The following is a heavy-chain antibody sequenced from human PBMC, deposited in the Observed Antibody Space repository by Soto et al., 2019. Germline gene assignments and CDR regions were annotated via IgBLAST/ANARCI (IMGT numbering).Heavy chain of an antibody. D-gene: IGHD1-1*01. V-gene: IGHV3-21*01. J-gene: IGHJ6*02. CDR3: ARETESYSWNDGLMDV. Sequence: DVQLVESGGGLVKPEGSLRLSCAASGFTLNRFTMNWVRQTPEKGLEWISSINSGSPFIYYADSVRGRFTISRDDAKNSLYLQMNSLSAGDTALYYCARETESYSWNDGLMDVWGQGTTVIVSS. CDR2: INSGSPFI. CDR1: GFTLNRFT.